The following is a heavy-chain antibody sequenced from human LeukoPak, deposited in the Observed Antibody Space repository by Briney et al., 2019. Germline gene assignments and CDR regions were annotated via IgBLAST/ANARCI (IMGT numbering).Heavy chain of an antibody. CDR2: ISGYNGNT. J-gene: IGHJ5*02. CDR3: ARGLLGYCSSTSCLNWFDP. CDR1: GYIFTSYG. Sequence: GASVKVSCKASGYIFTSYGISWVRQAPGQGLEWMGWISGYNGNTKYAQKYQGRVTMTTDTSTSTAYMELRSLRSEDTAVYYCARGLLGYCSSTSCLNWFDPWGQGTLVTVSS. V-gene: IGHV1-18*01. D-gene: IGHD2-2*01.